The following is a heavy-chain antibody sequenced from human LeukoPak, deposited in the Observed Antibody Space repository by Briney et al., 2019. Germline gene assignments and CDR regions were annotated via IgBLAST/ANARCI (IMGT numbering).Heavy chain of an antibody. J-gene: IGHJ4*02. Sequence: PSETLSLTCTVSGGSISSYYWSWIRQPPGKGLEWIGYIYYSGSTNYNPSLKSRVTISVDTSKNQFSLKLSSVTAADTAVYYCAREYRYYYDSSGYYYYFDYWGQGTLVTVSS. V-gene: IGHV4-59*01. CDR3: AREYRYYYDSSGYYYYFDY. CDR2: IYYSGST. D-gene: IGHD3-22*01. CDR1: GGSISSYY.